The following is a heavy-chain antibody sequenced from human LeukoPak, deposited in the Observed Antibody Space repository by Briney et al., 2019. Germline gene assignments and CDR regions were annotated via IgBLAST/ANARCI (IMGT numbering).Heavy chain of an antibody. V-gene: IGHV1-2*02. CDR3: ARLDTAMAFDY. Sequence: ASVKVSCKASGYTFTGYYMHWVRQAPGQGLEWMGWINPNSGGTNYAQKFQGRVTMTRDTSISTAYMELSRLRSDDTAMYYCARLDTAMAFDYWGQGTLVAVSS. CDR2: INPNSGGT. J-gene: IGHJ4*02. D-gene: IGHD5-18*01. CDR1: GYTFTGYY.